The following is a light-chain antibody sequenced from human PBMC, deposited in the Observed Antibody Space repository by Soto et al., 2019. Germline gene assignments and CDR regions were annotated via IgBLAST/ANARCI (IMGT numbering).Light chain of an antibody. CDR2: AAS. V-gene: IGKV1-39*01. Sequence: DIQMTQSPSSLSASVGDRVTITCRASQSISSYLNWYQQKPGKAPKLLIYAASSLQSGVPSRFSGSGSGTDFTLTISSLQPEDFATYYWQQSYPPGTFGQGTKVEIK. CDR3: QQSYPPGT. J-gene: IGKJ1*01. CDR1: QSISSY.